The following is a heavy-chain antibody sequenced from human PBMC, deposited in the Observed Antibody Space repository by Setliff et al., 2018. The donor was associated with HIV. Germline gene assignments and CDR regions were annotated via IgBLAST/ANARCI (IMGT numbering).Heavy chain of an antibody. CDR3: ARSQWLPTRYYYYYMDV. Sequence: SETLSLTCAVYGGSFSGYYWAWIRQPPGKGLEWIGEINHSGSTNYNPSLKSRVTMSVDTSKNQFSLRLRSVTAADTAFYYCARSQWLPTRYYYYYMDVWGKGTTVTVSS. D-gene: IGHD6-19*01. CDR2: INHSGST. CDR1: GGSFSGYY. J-gene: IGHJ6*03. V-gene: IGHV4-34*01.